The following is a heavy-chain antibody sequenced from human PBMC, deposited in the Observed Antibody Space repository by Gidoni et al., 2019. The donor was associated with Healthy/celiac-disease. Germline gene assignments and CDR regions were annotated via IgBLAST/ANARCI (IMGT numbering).Heavy chain of an antibody. D-gene: IGHD6-13*01. CDR3: ASSIAAADFYYYYGMDV. J-gene: IGHJ6*02. Sequence: QVQLVQSGAEVKKPGASVKVSCKASGYTFTSYYMPWVRQAPGQGLEWMGIINPSGGSTSYAQKFQGRVTMTRDTSTSTVYMELSSLRSEDTAVYYCASSIAAADFYYYYGMDVWGQGTTVTVSS. CDR1: GYTFTSYY. V-gene: IGHV1-46*01. CDR2: INPSGGST.